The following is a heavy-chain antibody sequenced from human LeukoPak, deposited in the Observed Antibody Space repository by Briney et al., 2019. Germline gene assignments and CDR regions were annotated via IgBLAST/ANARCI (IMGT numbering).Heavy chain of an antibody. D-gene: IGHD6-19*01. V-gene: IGHV4-59*11. CDR2: IYYSGKT. CDR3: ARGAGWYDY. Sequence: SETLSLTCTVSGGSISSHYWSWLRQPPGKGLEWIGYIYYSGKTNYYPSLKSRVTISVDTSKNQFSLKLNSVTAADPAVYFCARGAGWYDYWGQGTLVTVSS. CDR1: GGSISSHY. J-gene: IGHJ4*02.